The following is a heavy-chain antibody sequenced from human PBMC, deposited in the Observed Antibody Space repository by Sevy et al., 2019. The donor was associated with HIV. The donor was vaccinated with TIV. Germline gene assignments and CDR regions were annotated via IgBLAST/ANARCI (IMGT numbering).Heavy chain of an antibody. D-gene: IGHD3-22*01. CDR1: GFTFDDYT. J-gene: IGHJ4*02. V-gene: IGHV3-43*01. Sequence: WGSLRLSCAASGFTFDDYTMHWVRQAPGKGLEWVSLISWDGGSTYYADSVKGRFTISRDNSKNSLYLQMNSLRTEDTALYYCAIQGYYDSSGYYSPFDYWGQGTLVTVSS. CDR2: ISWDGGST. CDR3: AIQGYYDSSGYYSPFDY.